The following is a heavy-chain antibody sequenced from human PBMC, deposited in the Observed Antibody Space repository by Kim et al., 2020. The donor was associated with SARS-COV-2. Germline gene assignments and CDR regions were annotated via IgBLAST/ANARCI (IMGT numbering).Heavy chain of an antibody. CDR3: ARLASSFVWSGYIDFDL. CDR1: GGSISSSSYY. J-gene: IGHJ2*01. CDR2: IYYSGST. Sequence: SETLSLTCTVSGGSISSSSYYWGWIRQPPGKGLEWIASIYYSGSTYYNPSLKSRVTISVDTSKNQFSLKLSSVTAADTAVYYCARLASSFVWSGYIDFDLWGRGTLVTVSS. V-gene: IGHV4-39*01. D-gene: IGHD3-3*01.